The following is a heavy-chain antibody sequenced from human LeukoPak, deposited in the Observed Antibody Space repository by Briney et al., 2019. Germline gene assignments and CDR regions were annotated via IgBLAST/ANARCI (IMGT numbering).Heavy chain of an antibody. V-gene: IGHV3-7*01. J-gene: IGHJ4*02. CDR2: IKQDGSEK. CDR1: GFTFSSYW. Sequence: PGGSLRLSCVVSGFTFSSYWMSWVRQAPGKGLEWVANIKQDGSEKYYVDSVKGRFTISRDNAKNSLYLQMNSLRAEDTAVYFCARPYRSGWYIQYYFDYWGQGTLVTVSS. CDR3: ARPYRSGWYIQYYFDY. D-gene: IGHD6-13*01.